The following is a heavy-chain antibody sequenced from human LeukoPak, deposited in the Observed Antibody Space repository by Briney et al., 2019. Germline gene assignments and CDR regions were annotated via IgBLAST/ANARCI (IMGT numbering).Heavy chain of an antibody. D-gene: IGHD2-2*01. CDR2: ISSSSSYI. CDR3: ARDGAGVQLLPEYFQH. Sequence: PGGSLRLSCAASGFTFSSYSMNWVRQALGKGLEWVSSISSSSSYIYYADSVKGRFTIPRDNAKNSLYLQMNSLRAEDTAVYYCARDGAGVQLLPEYFQHWGQGTLVTVSS. CDR1: GFTFSSYS. J-gene: IGHJ1*01. V-gene: IGHV3-21*01.